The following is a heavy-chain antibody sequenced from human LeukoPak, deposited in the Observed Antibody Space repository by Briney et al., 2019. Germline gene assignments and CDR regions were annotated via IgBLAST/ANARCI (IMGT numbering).Heavy chain of an antibody. J-gene: IGHJ4*02. CDR1: GFTFSSYS. Sequence: SGGSLRLSCAASGFTFSSYSMNWVRQAPGKGLEWVSYISSSGSTIYYADSVKGRFTISRDNAKNSLYLQMNSLRAEDTAVYYCARDIATAAGTDHYWGQGTLVTVSS. CDR3: ARDIATAAGTDHY. CDR2: ISSSGSTI. V-gene: IGHV3-48*04. D-gene: IGHD6-13*01.